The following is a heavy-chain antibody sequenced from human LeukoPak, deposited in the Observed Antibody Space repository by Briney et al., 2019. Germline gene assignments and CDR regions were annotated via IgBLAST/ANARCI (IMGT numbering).Heavy chain of an antibody. V-gene: IGHV1-8*01. CDR2: MNPNSGNT. D-gene: IGHD4-17*01. CDR1: GYTFTSYD. J-gene: IGHJ6*03. CDR3: ARGDYGDPEDYYYYYMDV. Sequence: GASVKVSCKASGYTFTSYDINWVRQATGQGLEWMGWMNPNSGNTGYAQKFQGRVTMTRNTSISTAYMELSSLRSEDTAVYYCARGDYGDPEDYYYYYMDVWGKGTTVTISS.